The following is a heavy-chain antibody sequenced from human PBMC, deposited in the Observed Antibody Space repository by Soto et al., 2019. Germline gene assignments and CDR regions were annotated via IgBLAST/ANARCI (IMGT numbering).Heavy chain of an antibody. CDR3: ARGADLDYGDYAGTYYFDY. V-gene: IGHV4-39*01. CDR1: GGSISSSSYY. CDR2: IYYSGST. Sequence: QLQLQESGPGLVKPSETLSLTCTVSGGSISSSSYYWGWIRQPPGKGLEWIGSIYYSGSTYYNPSRKSRVAISVDTSKNQFSLKLSSVTAADTAVYYCARGADLDYGDYAGTYYFDYWGQGTLVTVSS. D-gene: IGHD4-17*01. J-gene: IGHJ4*02.